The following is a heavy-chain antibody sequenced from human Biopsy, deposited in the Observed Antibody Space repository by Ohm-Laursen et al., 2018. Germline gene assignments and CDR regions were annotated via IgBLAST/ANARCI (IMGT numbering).Heavy chain of an antibody. Sequence: SDTLSLTCTVSGGSISSDWWSWIRQTPGKGLEWIGYVYYSGTTTYNPSLRSRVIISVDTSMNQISLRLQSVTAADTAVYYCARGGRYYYDSPDNWGQGTLVSVSS. CDR3: ARGGRYYYDSPDN. V-gene: IGHV4-59*07. J-gene: IGHJ4*02. CDR2: VYYSGTT. CDR1: GGSISSDW. D-gene: IGHD3-22*01.